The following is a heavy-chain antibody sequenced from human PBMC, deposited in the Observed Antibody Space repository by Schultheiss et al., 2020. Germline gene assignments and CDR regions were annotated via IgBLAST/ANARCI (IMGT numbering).Heavy chain of an antibody. CDR1: GFTVSANY. V-gene: IGHV3-7*01. CDR2: IDQIGSDR. J-gene: IGHJ6*02. CDR3: ARDGIAAAGWYYYGMDV. Sequence: GGSLRLSCAASGFTVSANYMTWVRQTPGKGLEWVANIDQIGSDRYYVDSVKGRFTISRDNAENSLYLQMNSLRAEDTAVYYCARDGIAAAGWYYYGMDVWGQGTTVTVSS. D-gene: IGHD6-13*01.